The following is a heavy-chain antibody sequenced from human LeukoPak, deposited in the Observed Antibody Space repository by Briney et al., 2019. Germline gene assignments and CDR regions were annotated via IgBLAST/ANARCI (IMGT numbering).Heavy chain of an antibody. CDR2: FSAYNGNT. D-gene: IGHD3-10*01. CDR3: AIGGNRITMVRGILDY. Sequence: ASVKVSCKASGSTFTSYGISWVRQAPGQGLEWMGWFSAYNGNTNYAQKLQGRVTMTTDTSTSTAYMELSSLRSEDTAVYYCAIGGNRITMVRGILDYWGQGTLVTVPS. V-gene: IGHV1-18*01. J-gene: IGHJ4*02. CDR1: GSTFTSYG.